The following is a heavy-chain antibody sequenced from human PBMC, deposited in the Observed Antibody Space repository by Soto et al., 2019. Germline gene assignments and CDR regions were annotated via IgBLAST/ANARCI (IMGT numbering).Heavy chain of an antibody. J-gene: IGHJ4*02. V-gene: IGHV4-39*01. CDR3: ARNRGSGGRYYFDY. CDR1: GGSIGSTSYY. CDR2: INYSGNT. D-gene: IGHD3-16*01. Sequence: SETLSLTCTVSGGSIGSTSYYWGWIRQPPGKGLEWIGSINYSGNTYYNPSLKSRVTISIDTSKNQFSLNLTSVTAADTAVYYCARNRGSGGRYYFDYWGQGTLVTVSS.